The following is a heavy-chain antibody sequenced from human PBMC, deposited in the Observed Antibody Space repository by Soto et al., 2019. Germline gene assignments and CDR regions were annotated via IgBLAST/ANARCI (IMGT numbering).Heavy chain of an antibody. CDR3: ARQCIAAAAEY. Sequence: LRLSCAASGFTFSSYEMNWVRQSPGKVLEWVSYISSSGSTIYYADSVKGRFTISRDNANNSLYLQMNRLRAEDTAVYYCARQCIAAAAEYWGQGTMITVSS. CDR2: ISSSGSTI. D-gene: IGHD6-13*01. CDR1: GFTFSSYE. V-gene: IGHV3-48*03. J-gene: IGHJ4*02.